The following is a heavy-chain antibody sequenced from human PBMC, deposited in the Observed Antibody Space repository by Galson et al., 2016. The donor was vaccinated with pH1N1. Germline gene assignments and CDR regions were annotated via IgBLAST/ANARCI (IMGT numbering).Heavy chain of an antibody. V-gene: IGHV2-5*01. D-gene: IGHD4-17*01. CDR1: GFSLSTSGVG. CDR2: IYWNDDK. J-gene: IGHJ5*02. CDR3: AHSLNGDYGGWFDP. Sequence: LVKPTQTLTLTCTFSGFSLSTSGVGVGWIRPPPGKALEWLALIYWNDDKRYSPSRKSRLTITKDTSKNQVFLTMTNMDPVDTPTYYCAHSLNGDYGGWFDPWGQGTLVTVSS.